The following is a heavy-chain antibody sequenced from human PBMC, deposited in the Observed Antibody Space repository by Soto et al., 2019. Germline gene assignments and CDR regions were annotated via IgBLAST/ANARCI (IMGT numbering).Heavy chain of an antibody. J-gene: IGHJ6*03. CDR2: TYYRSKWYN. Sequence: SQTLSLTCAISGDSVSSNSAAWNWIRQSPSRGLEWLGRTYYRSKWYNDYAVSVKSRITINPDTSKNQFSQQLNSVTPEDTAVYYCARGGVITGTPYYYYYMDVWGKGTTVTVSS. CDR3: ARGGVITGTPYYYYYMDV. CDR1: GDSVSSNSAA. V-gene: IGHV6-1*01. D-gene: IGHD1-7*01.